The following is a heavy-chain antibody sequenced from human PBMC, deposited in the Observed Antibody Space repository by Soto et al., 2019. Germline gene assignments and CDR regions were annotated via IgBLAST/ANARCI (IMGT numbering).Heavy chain of an antibody. CDR2: ISSSSSYI. V-gene: IGHV3-21*01. D-gene: IGHD2-2*01. J-gene: IGHJ3*02. CDR3: ARTYCSSTSCYDDAFDI. CDR1: GFTFSSYS. Sequence: PGGSLRLSCAASGFTFSSYSMNWVRQAPGKGLEWVSSISSSSSYIYYADSVKGRFTISRDNAKNSLYLQMNSLRAEDTAVYYCARTYCSSTSCYDDAFDIWGQGTMVTVSS.